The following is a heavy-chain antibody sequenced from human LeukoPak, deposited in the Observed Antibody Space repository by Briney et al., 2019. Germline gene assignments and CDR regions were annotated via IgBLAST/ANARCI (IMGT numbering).Heavy chain of an antibody. CDR3: AREEVIAAAGPTLDY. J-gene: IGHJ4*02. V-gene: IGHV1-2*02. Sequence: GASVKVSCKASGYTFTDYYMHWVRQAPGQGLEWMGWINPNSGGTNYAQKFQGRVTMTRDTSISTAYMELSRLRSDDRAVFYCAREEVIAAAGPTLDYWGQGALVTVSS. D-gene: IGHD6-13*01. CDR1: GYTFTDYY. CDR2: INPNSGGT.